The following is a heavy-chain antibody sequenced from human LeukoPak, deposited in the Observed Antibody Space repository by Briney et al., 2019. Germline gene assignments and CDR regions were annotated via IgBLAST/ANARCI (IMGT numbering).Heavy chain of an antibody. CDR1: GFTFSSYA. CDR2: ITGSADTT. V-gene: IGHV3-23*01. Sequence: GGSLRLSCAASGFTFSSYAMSWVRQAPGKGLEWVSGITGSADTTFYADSVKGRFTISRDNSENTLYLQMNSLRAEDTALYYCAKDYSNIPAPANPLFDYWGRGTLVTVSS. CDR3: AKDYSNIPAPANPLFDY. D-gene: IGHD1-14*01. J-gene: IGHJ4*02.